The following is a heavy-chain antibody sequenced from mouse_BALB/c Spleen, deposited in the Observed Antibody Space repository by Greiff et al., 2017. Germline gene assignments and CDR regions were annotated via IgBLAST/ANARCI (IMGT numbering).Heavy chain of an antibody. CDR3: ARGYDEGYAMDY. V-gene: IGHV1-39*01. Sequence: VQLQQTGPELVKPGASVKISCKASGYSFTDYIMLWVKQSHGKSLEWIGNINPYSGSTSYNLKFKGKATLTVDKSSSTAYMQLNSLTSEDSAVYYCARGYDEGYAMDYWGQGTSVTVSS. CDR2: INPYSGST. CDR1: GYSFTDYI. J-gene: IGHJ4*01. D-gene: IGHD2-12*01.